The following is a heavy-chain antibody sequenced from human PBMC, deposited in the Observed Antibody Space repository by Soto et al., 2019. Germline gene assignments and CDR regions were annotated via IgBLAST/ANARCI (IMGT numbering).Heavy chain of an antibody. CDR1: GGSISSDDYY. J-gene: IGHJ4*02. CDR2: IFRSGTT. D-gene: IGHD3-3*01. CDR3: ARRQFYDFWSGYDS. Sequence: SETLSLTCTVSGGSISSDDYYWSWIRQPPGEGLEWIGNIFRSGTTYYNPSLNSRTTISIDTPRNQFSLRLSSMTAADTAVYYCARRQFYDFWSGYDSWGQGTLVTVSS. V-gene: IGHV4-30-4*01.